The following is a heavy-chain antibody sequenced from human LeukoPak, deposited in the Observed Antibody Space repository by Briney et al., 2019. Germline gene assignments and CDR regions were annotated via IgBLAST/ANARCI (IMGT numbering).Heavy chain of an antibody. D-gene: IGHD3-3*01. CDR3: ARVPLARYYDFWSGPMDV. CDR2: ISAYNGNT. Sequence: ASVKVSCKAPGYTFTSYGISWVRQAPGQGLEWMGWISAYNGNTNYAQKLQGRVTMTTDTSTSTAYMELRSLRSDDTAVYYCARVPLARYYDFWSGPMDVWGQGTTVTVSS. CDR1: GYTFTSYG. J-gene: IGHJ6*02. V-gene: IGHV1-18*01.